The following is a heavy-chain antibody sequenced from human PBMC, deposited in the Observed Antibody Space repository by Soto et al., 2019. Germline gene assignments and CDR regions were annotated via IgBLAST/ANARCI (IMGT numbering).Heavy chain of an antibody. CDR2: ISSGSKTI. V-gene: IGHV3-48*02. J-gene: IGHJ4*02. CDR3: AREDILGVRSFDY. D-gene: IGHD3-9*01. CDR1: GFTFSGYS. Sequence: GGSLRLSCAASGFTFSGYSVNWVRQAPGKGLEWVSYISSGSKTIYYAESVKGRFTVSRDNARNSQYLQMSSLRDEDTAVYYCAREDILGVRSFDYWGQGTLVTVSS.